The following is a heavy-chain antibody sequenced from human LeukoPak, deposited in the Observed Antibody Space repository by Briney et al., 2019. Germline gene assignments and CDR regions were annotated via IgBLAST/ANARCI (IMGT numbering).Heavy chain of an antibody. V-gene: IGHV4-59*01. J-gene: IGHJ4*02. Sequence: SEILSLTCTVSGGSISSYYWSWIRQPPGKGLEWIGYIYYSGSTNYNPSLKSRVTISVDTSKNQFSLKLSSVTAADTAVYYCARADSSSWYGIGGLDYWGQGTLVTVSS. D-gene: IGHD6-13*01. CDR3: ARADSSSWYGIGGLDY. CDR1: GGSISSYY. CDR2: IYYSGST.